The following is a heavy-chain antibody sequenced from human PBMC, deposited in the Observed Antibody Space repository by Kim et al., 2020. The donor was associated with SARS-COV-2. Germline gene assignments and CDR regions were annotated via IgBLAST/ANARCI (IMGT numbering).Heavy chain of an antibody. CDR3: AREGITMVRGVRSWFDP. CDR2: INPNSGGT. D-gene: IGHD3-10*01. J-gene: IGHJ5*02. CDR1: GYTFTGYY. Sequence: ASVKVSCKASGYTFTGYYMHWVRQAPGQGLEWMGWINPNSGGTNYAQKFQDRVTMTRDTSISTAYMELSRLRSDDTAVYYCAREGITMVRGVRSWFDPWGQGTLVTVSS. V-gene: IGHV1-2*02.